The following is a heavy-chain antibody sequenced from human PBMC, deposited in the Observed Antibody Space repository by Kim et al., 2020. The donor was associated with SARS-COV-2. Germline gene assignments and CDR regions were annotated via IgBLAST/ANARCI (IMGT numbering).Heavy chain of an antibody. D-gene: IGHD2-15*01. CDR1: GYSFTSYW. CDR3: ARLGDCSGGICYSFTFDI. CDR2: IYPGDSAT. Sequence: GESLKISCKGSGYSFTSYWIGWVRQMPGKGLEWMGIIYPGDSATRYSPSFQRQVTISAAKSISTAYLPGSSLKASDTAMYYCARLGDCSGGICYSFTFDIWGEGTMVTVSS. V-gene: IGHV5-51*01. J-gene: IGHJ3*02.